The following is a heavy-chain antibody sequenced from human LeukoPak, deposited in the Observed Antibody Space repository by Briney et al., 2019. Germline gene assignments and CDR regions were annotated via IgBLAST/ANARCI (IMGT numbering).Heavy chain of an antibody. J-gene: IGHJ4*02. CDR3: ARDRKRRYVAVAGALDY. V-gene: IGHV3-23*01. Sequence: GGSLRLSCAASGFTFSSYAMSWVRQAPGKGLEWVSAISGSGGSTYYADSVKGRFTISRDNSKNTLYLQMNSLRAEDTAVYYCARDRKRRYVAVAGALDYWGQGTLVTVSS. CDR2: ISGSGGST. D-gene: IGHD6-19*01. CDR1: GFTFSSYA.